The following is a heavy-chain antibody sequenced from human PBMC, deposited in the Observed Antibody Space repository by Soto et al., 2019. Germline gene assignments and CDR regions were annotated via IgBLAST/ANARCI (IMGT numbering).Heavy chain of an antibody. D-gene: IGHD6-13*01. J-gene: IGHJ6*02. CDR2: IYPGDSDT. CDR1: GYSFTSYW. Sequence: GESLKISCKGSGYSFTSYWIGWVRQMPGKGLEWMGIIYPGDSDTRYSPSFQGQVTISADKSVSTAYLQWSSLKASDTAMYYCARRVAAADPYYYYGMDVWGQGTTVTVSS. CDR3: ARRVAAADPYYYYGMDV. V-gene: IGHV5-51*01.